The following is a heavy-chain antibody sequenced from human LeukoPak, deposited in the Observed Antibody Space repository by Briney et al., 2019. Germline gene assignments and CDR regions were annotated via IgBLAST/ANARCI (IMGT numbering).Heavy chain of an antibody. Sequence: GGALRLSCAASGFTFRSDGMHWVRQAQGKGLVWVSRINPDGSTTDYADSVKGRFTISRDNAKNTLYLQMNSLRAEDTAVYYCVRMLDIDYWGQGTLVTVSS. V-gene: IGHV3-74*01. CDR1: GFTFRSDG. J-gene: IGHJ4*02. CDR2: INPDGSTT. CDR3: VRMLDIDY. D-gene: IGHD2-2*03.